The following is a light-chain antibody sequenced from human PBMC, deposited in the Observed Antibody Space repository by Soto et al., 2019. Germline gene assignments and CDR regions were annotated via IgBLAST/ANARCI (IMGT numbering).Light chain of an antibody. CDR1: QSISSW. CDR3: QQVNSYLIT. V-gene: IGKV1-5*01. CDR2: DAS. Sequence: DIQMTQSPSTLSASVGDRVTITCRASQSISSWLAWYQQKPGKAPKLLIYDASSLESGVPSRFSGSGSGTEFTLTISSLQPDDFATYYCQQVNSYLITFGQGTRLEIK. J-gene: IGKJ5*01.